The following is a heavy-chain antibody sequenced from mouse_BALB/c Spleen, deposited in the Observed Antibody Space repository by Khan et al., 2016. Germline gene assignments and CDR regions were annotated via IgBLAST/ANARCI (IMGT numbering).Heavy chain of an antibody. Sequence: VQLQQSGAELVRSGASVKLSCTASVFNIKDYYMHWVKQRPEQGLEWIGWIDPENGDTEYAPKFQGKATMTADTSSNAAYLQFSSLTSEDSAVYYCNAIYYGSDFYFYYWGQGTTLTFSS. CDR1: VFNIKDYY. CDR2: IDPENGDT. D-gene: IGHD1-1*01. J-gene: IGHJ2*01. CDR3: NAIYYGSDFYFYY. V-gene: IGHV14-4*02.